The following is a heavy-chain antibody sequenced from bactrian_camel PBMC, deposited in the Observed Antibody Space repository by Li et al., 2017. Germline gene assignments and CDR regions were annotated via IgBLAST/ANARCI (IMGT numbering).Heavy chain of an antibody. CDR3: AAEGYDGSCRVGGQFDY. Sequence: HVQLVESGGGSAQAGGSLRLSCVASEYVYSRYCLAWFRQAPGKGREEVAGMTRRGGMALYADSVKGRFAMSQDADKNTLYLQMNNLKPEDTGMYYCAAEGYDGSCRVGGQFDYWGQGTQVTVS. CDR2: MTRRGGMA. CDR1: EYVYSRYC. V-gene: IGHV3S26*01. J-gene: IGHJ4*01. D-gene: IGHD6*01.